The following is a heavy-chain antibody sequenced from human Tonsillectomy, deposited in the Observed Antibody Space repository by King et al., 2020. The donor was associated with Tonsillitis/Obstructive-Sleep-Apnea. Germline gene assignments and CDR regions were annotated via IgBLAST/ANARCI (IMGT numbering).Heavy chain of an antibody. V-gene: IGHV4-39*01. Sequence: QLQESGPGLVKPSETLSLTCTVSGGSISSSSYYWGWIRQPPGKGLEWIGSIYYSGSTYYNPSLKSRVTISVDTSKNQFSLKLSSVTAADTAVYYCANIYSYDRKNYYYYYYMDVWGKGTTVTVSS. CDR1: GGSISSSSYY. CDR2: IYYSGST. CDR3: ANIYSYDRKNYYYYYYMDV. J-gene: IGHJ6*03. D-gene: IGHD5-18*01.